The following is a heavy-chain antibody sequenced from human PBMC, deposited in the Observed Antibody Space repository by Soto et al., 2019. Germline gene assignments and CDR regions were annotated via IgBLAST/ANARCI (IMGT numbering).Heavy chain of an antibody. D-gene: IGHD3-9*01. CDR3: ARDGPITIFWGLDYYYYYGMDV. Sequence: PGGSLRLSCAASGFTFCSYAMHWVRQAPGKGLEWVAVISYDGSNKYYADSVKGRFTISRDNSKNTLYLQMNSLRAEDTAVYYCARDGPITIFWGLDYYYYYGMDVWGQGTTVTVSS. CDR2: ISYDGSNK. CDR1: GFTFCSYA. V-gene: IGHV3-30-3*01. J-gene: IGHJ6*02.